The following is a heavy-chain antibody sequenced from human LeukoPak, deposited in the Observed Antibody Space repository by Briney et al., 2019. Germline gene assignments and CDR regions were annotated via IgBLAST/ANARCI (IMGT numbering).Heavy chain of an antibody. Sequence: ASVKVSCKASGFTFTSSAMQWVRQARGQRLEWIGWIVVGSGNTNYAQKFQERVTITRDMSTSTAYVELSSLRSEDTAVYYCAAESSGSYYDLDAFDIWGQGTMVTVSS. D-gene: IGHD1-26*01. CDR3: AAESSGSYYDLDAFDI. V-gene: IGHV1-58*02. CDR1: GFTFTSSA. J-gene: IGHJ3*02. CDR2: IVVGSGNT.